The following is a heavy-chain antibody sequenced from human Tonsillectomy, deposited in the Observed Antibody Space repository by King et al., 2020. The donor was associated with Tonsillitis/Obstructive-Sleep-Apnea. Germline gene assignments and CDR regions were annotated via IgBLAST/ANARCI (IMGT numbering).Heavy chain of an antibody. J-gene: IGHJ4*02. CDR3: ARGPAIVVVVAAPEDY. CDR2: ISYDGSNK. V-gene: IGHV3-30*01. Sequence: VQLVESGGGVVQPGRSMRLSCAASGFTFSSYAMHWVRQAPGKGLEWVAVISYDGSNKYYADSVKGRFTISRDNSKNTLYLQMNSLRAEDTSVYYCARGPAIVVVVAAPEDYWGQGTLVTVSS. D-gene: IGHD2-15*01. CDR1: GFTFSSYA.